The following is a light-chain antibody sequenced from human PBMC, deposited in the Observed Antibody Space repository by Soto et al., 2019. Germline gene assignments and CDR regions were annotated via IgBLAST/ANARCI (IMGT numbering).Light chain of an antibody. CDR2: GAS. CDR1: QSINTK. V-gene: IGKV3-20*01. J-gene: IGKJ1*01. Sequence: ERVRTQSPATLSVSPGEGATFSCRASQSINTKIAWYQLKPGQAPRLLIYGASSRATGIPDRFSGSGSGTDFTLSISRLEPEDFAVYFCLQYGRSPRTFGQGTKVDI. CDR3: LQYGRSPRT.